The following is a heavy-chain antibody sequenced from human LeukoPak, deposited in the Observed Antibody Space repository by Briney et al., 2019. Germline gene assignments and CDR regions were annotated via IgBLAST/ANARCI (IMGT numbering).Heavy chain of an antibody. CDR2: ISSSSSYI. CDR1: GFTFSSYS. Sequence: PGESLRPSCAASGFTFSSYSMNWVRQAPGKGLEWVSSISSSSSYIYYADSVKGRFTISRDNAKNSLYLQMNSLRAEDTALYYCARDLSSGWYYFDYWGQGTLVTVSS. D-gene: IGHD6-19*01. J-gene: IGHJ4*02. CDR3: ARDLSSGWYYFDY. V-gene: IGHV3-21*01.